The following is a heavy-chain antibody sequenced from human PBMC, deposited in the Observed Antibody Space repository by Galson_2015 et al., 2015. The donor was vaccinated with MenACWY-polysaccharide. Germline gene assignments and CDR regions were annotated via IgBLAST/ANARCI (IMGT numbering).Heavy chain of an antibody. CDR1: GFTFTNYA. CDR3: AKVYMIKRPSPFDC. Sequence: SLRLSCAASGFTFTNYAMSWVRQAPGKGLEWVSTISSSGYNTYYADSVKGRFTISRDYSKNTLYLQMNSLREEDTAIFYCAKVYMIKRPSPFDCWGQGTLVTVSS. V-gene: IGHV3-23*01. J-gene: IGHJ4*02. CDR2: ISSSGYNT. D-gene: IGHD3-22*01.